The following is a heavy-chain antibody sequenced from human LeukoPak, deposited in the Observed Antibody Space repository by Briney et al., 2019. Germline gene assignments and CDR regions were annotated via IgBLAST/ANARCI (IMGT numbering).Heavy chain of an antibody. D-gene: IGHD3-22*01. V-gene: IGHV3-30-3*01. CDR2: ISYDGSNK. CDR1: GFTFSSYA. CDR3: ARGDYSDNSGSFNDAFDV. Sequence: GGSLRLSCAASGFTFSSYAMHWVRQAPGKGLEWVAVISYDGSNKYYADSVKGRFTISRDNSKNTLYLQMNSLRAEDTAVYYCARGDYSDNSGSFNDAFDVWGQGTVVTVSS. J-gene: IGHJ3*01.